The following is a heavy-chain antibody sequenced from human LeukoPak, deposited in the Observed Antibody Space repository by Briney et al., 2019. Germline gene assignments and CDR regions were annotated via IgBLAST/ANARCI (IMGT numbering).Heavy chain of an antibody. J-gene: IGHJ4*02. CDR2: ISSSGSTI. Sequence: PGGSLRLSCAASGFTFSSYEMNWVRQAPGKGLEWASYISSSGSTINYADSVKGRFTMSRDNAKNSLYLQMKSLRAEDTAVYYCARDFISAAGIDYWGQGTLVTVSS. CDR1: GFTFSSYE. V-gene: IGHV3-48*03. D-gene: IGHD6-13*01. CDR3: ARDFISAAGIDY.